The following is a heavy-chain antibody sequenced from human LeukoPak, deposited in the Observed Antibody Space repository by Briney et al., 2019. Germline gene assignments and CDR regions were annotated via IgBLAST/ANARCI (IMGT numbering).Heavy chain of an antibody. CDR1: GFTFSSYA. Sequence: GGSLRLSCAASGFTFSSYAMHWVRQAPGKGLEWVAVISYDGSNKYYADSVKGRFTISRDNSKNTLYLQMNSLRAEDTAVYYCARDSPIAPPYWGQGTLVTVSS. D-gene: IGHD2-21*01. J-gene: IGHJ4*02. V-gene: IGHV3-30*04. CDR3: ARDSPIAPPY. CDR2: ISYDGSNK.